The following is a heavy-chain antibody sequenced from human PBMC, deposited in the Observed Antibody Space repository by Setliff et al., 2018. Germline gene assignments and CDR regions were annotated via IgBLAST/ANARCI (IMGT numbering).Heavy chain of an antibody. D-gene: IGHD3-3*01. CDR3: AISTIFGVVSPTPDAFDI. Sequence: ASVKVSCKASGYTFTSYYMHWVRQAPGQGLEWMGWINPNSGGTNYAQKFQGWVTMTRDTSISTAYMELSRLRSEDTAVYYCAISTIFGVVSPTPDAFDIWGQGTMVTVSS. J-gene: IGHJ3*02. CDR2: INPNSGGT. CDR1: GYTFTSYY. V-gene: IGHV1-2*04.